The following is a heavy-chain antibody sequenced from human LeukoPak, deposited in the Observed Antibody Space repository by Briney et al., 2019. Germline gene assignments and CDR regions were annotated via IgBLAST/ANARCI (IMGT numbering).Heavy chain of an antibody. CDR1: GYTFTDYF. D-gene: IGHD3-10*01. Sequence: VTVSCKTSGYTFTDYFIHWVRQAPGQGVEGMGAMIPIFCTAEYAQKFQDRVTIPADESTSTAYIELSSLRSEDTAVYFCASAPTYYSGSENYWGQGTLVTVSA. CDR2: MIPIFCTA. J-gene: IGHJ4*02. CDR3: ASAPTYYSGSENY. V-gene: IGHV1-69*13.